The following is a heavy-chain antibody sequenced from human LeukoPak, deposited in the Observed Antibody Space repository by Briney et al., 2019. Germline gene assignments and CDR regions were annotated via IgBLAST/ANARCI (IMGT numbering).Heavy chain of an antibody. V-gene: IGHV3-48*03. CDR3: ARLSANSSAYFFDY. Sequence: GGSLRLSCAASGFTFSTYEMNWVRQAPGKGLEWISYISNGGTTIYYADSVKGRFTISRDNAKNTLYLQMNSLRAEDTAVYYCARLSANSSAYFFDYWGQGTLVTVSS. D-gene: IGHD3-22*01. CDR2: ISNGGTTI. CDR1: GFTFSTYE. J-gene: IGHJ4*02.